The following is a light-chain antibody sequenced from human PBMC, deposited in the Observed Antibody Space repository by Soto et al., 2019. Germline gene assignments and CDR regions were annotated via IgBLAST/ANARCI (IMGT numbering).Light chain of an antibody. CDR1: ESVKSN. J-gene: IGKJ1*01. CDR2: GAS. Sequence: EIVMTQSPATLSVSPGERATLSCRASESVKSNLAWYQHKPGQAPRRLIYGASTRATGIPGRLNGSGSGTDFTLTISSLESEDVAVYYCQQYHNLPPWTFGQGTKVEIK. V-gene: IGKV3-15*01. CDR3: QQYHNLPPWT.